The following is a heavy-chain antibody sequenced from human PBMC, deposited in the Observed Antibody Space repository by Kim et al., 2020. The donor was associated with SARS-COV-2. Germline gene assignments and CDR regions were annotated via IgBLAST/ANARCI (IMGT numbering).Heavy chain of an antibody. CDR3: AKDRGYSYGGYYYYYGMDV. Sequence: GRFTISRDNSKNTLYLQMNSLRAEDTAVYYCAKDRGYSYGGYYYYYGMDVWGQGTTVTVSS. D-gene: IGHD5-18*01. V-gene: IGHV3-30*02. J-gene: IGHJ6*02.